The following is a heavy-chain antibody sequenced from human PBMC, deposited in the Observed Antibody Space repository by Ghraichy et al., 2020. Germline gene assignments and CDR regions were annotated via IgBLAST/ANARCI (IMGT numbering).Heavy chain of an antibody. CDR3: ARDLPVPGTYYYGMDV. V-gene: IGHV3-48*03. CDR2: ISNTGATM. D-gene: IGHD6-19*01. Sequence: GESLNISCAASGFTFSGSEMKWVRQAPGKGLEWVSYISNTGATMYYADSVKGRFTISRDNAKNSLYLQMNSLRAEDTGIYYCARDLPVPGTYYYGMDVWGQGTTVTVSS. CDR1: GFTFSGSE. J-gene: IGHJ6*02.